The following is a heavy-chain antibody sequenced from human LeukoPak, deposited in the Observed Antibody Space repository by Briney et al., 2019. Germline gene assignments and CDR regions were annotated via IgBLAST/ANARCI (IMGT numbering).Heavy chain of an antibody. V-gene: IGHV3-7*01. CDR2: IKQDGSEK. CDR1: GFTFSSSW. D-gene: IGHD1-26*01. Sequence: GGSLRLSCAVSGFTFSSSWMSWVRQAPGKGLEWVANIKQDGSEKYYVDSVKGRFTISRDNAKISLYLQMNTLRVEDTAVYYCARDRGLEWDLRAAPGAFDIWGQGTMVTVSS. CDR3: ARDRGLEWDLRAAPGAFDI. J-gene: IGHJ3*02.